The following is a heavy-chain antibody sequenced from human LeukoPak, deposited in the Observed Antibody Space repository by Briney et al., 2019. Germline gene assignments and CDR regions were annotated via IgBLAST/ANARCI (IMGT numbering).Heavy chain of an antibody. J-gene: IGHJ5*02. CDR3: ARISMVRGVPLGFFDP. D-gene: IGHD3-10*01. Sequence: SETLSLTCTVSGGSISSSPYYWGWIRQPPGKGLEWIGSIYYSGTTHYSPSLESRVTISVDTSKIQFSLKLNSVTAADTAVYYCARISMVRGVPLGFFDPWGQGTLVTVSS. CDR1: GGSISSSPYY. CDR2: IYYSGTT. V-gene: IGHV4-39*07.